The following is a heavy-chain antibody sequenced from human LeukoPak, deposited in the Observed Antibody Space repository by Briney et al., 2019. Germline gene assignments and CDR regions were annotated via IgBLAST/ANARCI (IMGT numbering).Heavy chain of an antibody. Sequence: PGGSLGLSCAASGFTFSSYGMHWVRQAPGKGLGWVAVIWYDGSNKYYADSVKGRFTISRDNSRNTLYLQMNSLRAEDTAVYYCAKDFDSSSHSFDYWGQGTLVTVSS. CDR1: GFTFSSYG. CDR3: AKDFDSSSHSFDY. CDR2: IWYDGSNK. V-gene: IGHV3-33*06. D-gene: IGHD6-6*01. J-gene: IGHJ4*02.